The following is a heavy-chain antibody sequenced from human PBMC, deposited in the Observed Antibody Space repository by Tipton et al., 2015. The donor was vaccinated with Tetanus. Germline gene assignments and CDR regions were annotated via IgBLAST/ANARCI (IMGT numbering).Heavy chain of an antibody. V-gene: IGHV4-31*03. D-gene: IGHD1-7*01. J-gene: IGHJ4*02. CDR2: IYNSGST. Sequence: TLSLTCTVSGGSISSGGYYWSWIRQHPGKGLEWIEVIYNSGSTYYNPSLKSRVTISVDPSKNQFSLKMNSVTAADTAVYFCARDQARGSRGWNFFDYGGQGTQVTVSS. CDR1: GGSISSGGYY. CDR3: ARDQARGSRGWNFFDY.